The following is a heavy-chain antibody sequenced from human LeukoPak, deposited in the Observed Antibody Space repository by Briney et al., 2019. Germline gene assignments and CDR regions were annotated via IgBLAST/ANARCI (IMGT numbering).Heavy chain of an antibody. Sequence: GESLKISCKGSGYSFNTYWIGWVRQMPGKGLEWMGIIYPGDSDTRYSPSFQGQVTISADKSISTAYLQWSSLKASDTAMYYCARHAREVETYYYMDVWGKGTTVTISS. J-gene: IGHJ6*03. CDR2: IYPGDSDT. CDR1: GYSFNTYW. V-gene: IGHV5-51*01. CDR3: ARHAREVETYYYMDV. D-gene: IGHD2-21*02.